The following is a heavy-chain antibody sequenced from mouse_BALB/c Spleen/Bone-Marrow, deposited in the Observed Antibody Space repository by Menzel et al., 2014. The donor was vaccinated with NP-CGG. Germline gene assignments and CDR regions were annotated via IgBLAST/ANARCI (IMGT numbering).Heavy chain of an antibody. J-gene: IGHJ1*01. Sequence: EVMLVESGGGLVQPGGSLKLSCAASGFDFSGYWMTWVRQAPGKGLEWIGEIYPDSSTINYTPSLKDKFLTSRDNAKNTLYLQMSKVRSEDTALYYCARRGWPSYWYFDVWGAGTTVTVSS. V-gene: IGHV4-1*02. CDR3: ARRGWPSYWYFDV. CDR1: GFDFSGYW. D-gene: IGHD2-10*02. CDR2: IYPDSSTI.